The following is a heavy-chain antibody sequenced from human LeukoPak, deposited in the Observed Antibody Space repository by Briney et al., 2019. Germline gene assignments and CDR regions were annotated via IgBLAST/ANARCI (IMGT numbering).Heavy chain of an antibody. CDR2: IYYSGST. Sequence: PSETLSLTCTVSGGSISSSGYYWGWIRQPPGKGLQWIGSIYYSGSTYYNPSLKSRVTISLDTSKSQFSLKLSSVAAADTAVYYCGRHGSLGSGWLYWGQGTLVTVSS. V-gene: IGHV4-39*01. CDR3: GRHGSLGSGWLY. D-gene: IGHD6-19*01. CDR1: GGSISSSGYY. J-gene: IGHJ4*02.